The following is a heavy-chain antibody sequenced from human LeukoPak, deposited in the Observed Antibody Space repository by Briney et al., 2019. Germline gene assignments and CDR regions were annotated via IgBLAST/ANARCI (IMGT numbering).Heavy chain of an antibody. CDR1: GASFSGYY. CDR3: ARGFPSTIDY. V-gene: IGHV4-34*01. J-gene: IGHJ4*02. Sequence: PSETLSLTCAVYGASFSGYYWSWIRQPPGKGLEWIGEINHSGSTNYNPSLKSRVTISVDTSKNQFSLKLSSATAADTAVYYCARGFPSTIDYWGQGTLVTVSS. CDR2: INHSGST.